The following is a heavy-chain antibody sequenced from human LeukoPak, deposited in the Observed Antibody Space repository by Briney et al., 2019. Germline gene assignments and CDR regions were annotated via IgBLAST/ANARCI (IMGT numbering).Heavy chain of an antibody. D-gene: IGHD5-24*01. CDR1: GFTFSSYA. V-gene: IGHV3-30-3*01. CDR2: ISYDGNNK. J-gene: IGHJ6*03. CDR3: ASPRDGYNFPYYMDV. Sequence: GGSLRLSCAASGFTFSSYAIHWVRQAPGKGLEWVAVISYDGNNKYYADSVKGRFTISRDNSKNTLYLQMNSLRAEDTAVYYCASPRDGYNFPYYMDVWGKGTTVTVSS.